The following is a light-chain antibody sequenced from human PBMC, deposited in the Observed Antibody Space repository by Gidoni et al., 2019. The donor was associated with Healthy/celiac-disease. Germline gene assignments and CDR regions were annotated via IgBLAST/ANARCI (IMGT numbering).Light chain of an antibody. CDR3: QXXXSFXXT. Sequence: DIQLTQSPSSVSASVGDRVTITCRASQGISSWLAWYQQKPGKAPKLLIYAASSFQSXXXSRXXXSGXXTDFXLTIXXXQPXDFAXXXCQXXXSFXXTFXQGTKVEIK. CDR2: AAS. CDR1: QGISSW. V-gene: IGKV1-12*01. J-gene: IGKJ1*01.